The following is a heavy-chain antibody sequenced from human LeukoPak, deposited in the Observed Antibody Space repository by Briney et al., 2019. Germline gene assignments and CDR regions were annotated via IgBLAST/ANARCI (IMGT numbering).Heavy chain of an antibody. D-gene: IGHD6-19*01. CDR3: ARETGIAVAGRGRSQLGY. CDR2: ISAYNGNT. Sequence: ASVKLSCKASGYTFTGYYMHWVRQAPGQGLEWMGWISAYNGNTNYAQKLQGRVTMTTDTSTSTAYMELSRLRSDDTAVYYCARETGIAVAGRGRSQLGYWGQGTLVTVSS. V-gene: IGHV1-18*04. CDR1: GYTFTGYY. J-gene: IGHJ4*02.